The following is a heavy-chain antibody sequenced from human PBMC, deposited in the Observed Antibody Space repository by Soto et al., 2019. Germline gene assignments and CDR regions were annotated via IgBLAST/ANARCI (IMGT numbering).Heavy chain of an antibody. Sequence: EVQLVESGGGLVQPGGSLRLSCAASGFTVSSNYMSWVRQAPGKGLEWVSVIYSGGSTYYADSVKGRFTISRHNSKNALYLQMNSLSAEGAALYYCARVTWAYECWGQGTLVTVSS. CDR1: GFTVSSNY. J-gene: IGHJ4*02. D-gene: IGHD5-12*01. CDR3: ARVTWAYEC. CDR2: IYSGGST. V-gene: IGHV3-53*04.